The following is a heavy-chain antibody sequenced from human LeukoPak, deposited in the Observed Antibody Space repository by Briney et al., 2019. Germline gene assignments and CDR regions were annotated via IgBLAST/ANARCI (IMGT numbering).Heavy chain of an antibody. J-gene: IGHJ5*02. CDR2: FLYSGTT. V-gene: IGHV4-59*02. CDR1: NGAVKNYY. CDR3: ATLVYSGSRYHYDT. Sequence: SETLSLTCSVSNGAVKNYYWTWIRQPPGQGLEWIGNFLYSGTTTYRASLDSRLIISVDNSKNTVSLRLFSVTAADTAVYYCATLVYSGSRYHYDTWGQGTLVTVSS. D-gene: IGHD3-10*01.